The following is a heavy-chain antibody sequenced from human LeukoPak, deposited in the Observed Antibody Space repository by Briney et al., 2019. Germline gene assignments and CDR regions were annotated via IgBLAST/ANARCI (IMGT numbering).Heavy chain of an antibody. J-gene: IGHJ6*02. CDR2: INPNSGGT. D-gene: IGHD2-2*01. CDR1: GYTFTGYY. Sequence: ASVKVSCKASGYTFTGYYMHWVRQAPGQGLEWMGWINPNSGGTNYAQKFQGRVTMTRDTSISTAYMELSRLRSDDTAVYYCARGRVVVVPAAMLYYYGMDVWGQGTTVTVSS. V-gene: IGHV1-2*02. CDR3: ARGRVVVVPAAMLYYYGMDV.